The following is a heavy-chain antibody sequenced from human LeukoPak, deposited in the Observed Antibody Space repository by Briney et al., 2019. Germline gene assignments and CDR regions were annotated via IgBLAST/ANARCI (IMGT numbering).Heavy chain of an antibody. CDR2: ISDDGSSA. V-gene: IGHV3-74*01. CDR1: GVTFGNYW. D-gene: IGHD2-2*03. Sequence: GGSLRLSCAASGVTFGNYWMHGVGQAPGKGLLWVSRISDDGSSANYADSVQGRFTISRDNAKNTVYLQMHSLRAEDTAVYYCVSGYYSSTTCYRGAYWGQGTLVTVSS. CDR3: VSGYYSSTTCYRGAY. J-gene: IGHJ4*02.